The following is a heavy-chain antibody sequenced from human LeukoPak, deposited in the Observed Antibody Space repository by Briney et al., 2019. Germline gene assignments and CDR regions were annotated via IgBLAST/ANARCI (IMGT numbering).Heavy chain of an antibody. CDR2: IRSQTAGGTT. V-gene: IGHV3-15*07. CDR3: AHGSAQYYEY. Sequence: GGSLRLSCAVSGLTLSNVWMNWVRQAPGKGLEWVGRIRSQTAGGTTGFAATVKGRFSISRDDSKNSLYLQMNSLTSEDTAVYYCAHGSAQYYEYWGKGTLVTVSS. CDR1: GLTLSNVW. J-gene: IGHJ1*01. D-gene: IGHD2-15*01.